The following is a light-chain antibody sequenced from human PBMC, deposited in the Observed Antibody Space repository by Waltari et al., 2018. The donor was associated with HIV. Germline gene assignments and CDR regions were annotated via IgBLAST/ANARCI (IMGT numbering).Light chain of an antibody. J-gene: IGLJ3*02. CDR3: YSTDSSGKGV. CDR2: EGY. Sequence: SYELTQAPPVSLPQDQTPRTPCPAPILPYNYLFWYHKKSGQAPVGVIFEGYKRPPGIPERFSGSRSGTTATLTISGAQVDDEGDYYCYSTDSSGKGVFGGGTKLTVL. V-gene: IGLV3-10*01. CDR1: ILPYNY.